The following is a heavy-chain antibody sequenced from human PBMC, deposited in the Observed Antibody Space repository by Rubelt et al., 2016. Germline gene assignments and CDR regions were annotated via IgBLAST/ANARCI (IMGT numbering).Heavy chain of an antibody. CDR1: GFSFSTFA. J-gene: IGHJ4*02. Sequence: EVQLVESGGGLVQPGGSLRLSCSASGFSFSTFAMHWVRQAPGWGLEFVSGINDDGRSTYYAKSVKCRFTISRDNSKYTLYLQMSSLRSEETAVLYCVKGRLGGYFSTDHWGQGTLVTVSS. CDR3: VKGRLGGYFSTDH. V-gene: IGHV3-64D*06. D-gene: IGHD3-22*01. CDR2: INDDGRST.